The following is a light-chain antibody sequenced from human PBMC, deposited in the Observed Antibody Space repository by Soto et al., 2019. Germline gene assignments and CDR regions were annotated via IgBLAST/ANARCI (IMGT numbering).Light chain of an antibody. CDR1: QSVSSNY. J-gene: IGKJ5*01. CDR2: GAS. V-gene: IGKV3-20*01. Sequence: EIVLTQSPGTLSLSPGERATLSCRASQSVSSNYLAWYQQKPAQAPRLLIYGASSRAPGIPDRFSGSGSGTDFTLTISRLEPEDFAVYYCQQYSGSPPTTFGQGTRLEIE. CDR3: QQYSGSPPTT.